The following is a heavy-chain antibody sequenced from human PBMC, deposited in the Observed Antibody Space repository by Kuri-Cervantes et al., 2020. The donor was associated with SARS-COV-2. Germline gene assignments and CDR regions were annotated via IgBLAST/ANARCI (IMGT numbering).Heavy chain of an antibody. Sequence: GESLKISCAASGFTFSNAWMNWVRQAPGKGLEWVSSISSSSSYIYYADSVKGRFTISRDNAKNSLYLQMNSLRAEDTAVYYCARGFDGYNSDYFDYWGQGTLVTVSS. J-gene: IGHJ4*02. V-gene: IGHV3-21*01. CDR3: ARGFDGYNSDYFDY. D-gene: IGHD5-24*01. CDR1: GFTFSNAW. CDR2: ISSSSSYI.